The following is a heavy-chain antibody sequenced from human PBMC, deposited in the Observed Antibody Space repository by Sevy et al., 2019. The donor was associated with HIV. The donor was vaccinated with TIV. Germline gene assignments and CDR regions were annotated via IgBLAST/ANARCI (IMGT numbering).Heavy chain of an antibody. V-gene: IGHV3-66*01. CDR3: ARVENYDAFDY. Sequence: GGCLRLSCAASGFTVSSNYMSWVRQAPGKGLEWVSVIYSGGSTYYADSVKGRFTISRDNSKNTLYLQMNSLRAEDTAVYYCARVENYDAFDYWGQGTLVTVSS. CDR1: GFTVSSNY. CDR2: IYSGGST. D-gene: IGHD3-3*01. J-gene: IGHJ4*02.